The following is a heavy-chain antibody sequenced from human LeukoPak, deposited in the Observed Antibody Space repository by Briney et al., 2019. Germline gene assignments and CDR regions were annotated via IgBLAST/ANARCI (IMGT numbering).Heavy chain of an antibody. Sequence: PGRSLRLSCAASGFTFSSYAMHWVRQAPGKGLEWVAVISYDGSNKYYADSVKGRFTISRDNSKNTLYLQMNSLRAKDTAVYYCARGGGIRVLFDYWGQGTLVTVSS. CDR1: GFTFSSYA. D-gene: IGHD3-3*01. CDR3: ARGGGIRVLFDY. V-gene: IGHV3-30*01. J-gene: IGHJ4*02. CDR2: ISYDGSNK.